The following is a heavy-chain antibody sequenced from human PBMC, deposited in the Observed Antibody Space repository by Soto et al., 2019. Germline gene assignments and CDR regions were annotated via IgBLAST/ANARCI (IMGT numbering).Heavy chain of an antibody. J-gene: IGHJ1*01. CDR2: ISWNSGSI. D-gene: IGHD6-19*01. CDR1: GFTFDDYA. V-gene: IGHV3-9*01. CDR3: AKGVPGIAVAGTGYFQH. Sequence: PGGSLRLSCAASGFTFDDYAMHWVRQAPGKGLEWVSGISWNSGSIGYADSVKGRFTISRDNAKNSVYLQMNSLRAEDTAVYYCAKGVPGIAVAGTGYFQHWGQGTLGTVSS.